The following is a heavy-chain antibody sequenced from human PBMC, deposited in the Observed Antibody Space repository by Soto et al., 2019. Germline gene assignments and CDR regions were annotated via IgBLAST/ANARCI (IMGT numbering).Heavy chain of an antibody. J-gene: IGHJ6*02. CDR1: GYTFTSYY. Sequence: QVQLVQSGAEVKKPGASVKVSCKASGYTFTSYYMHWVRQAPGQGLEWMGIINPSGGSTGYAQKFQGRVTMTRDTSTSTVYMELSSLRSEDTAVYYCARGRYYDSSGNQYYYGMDVWGQGTTVTVSS. CDR2: INPSGGST. CDR3: ARGRYYDSSGNQYYYGMDV. V-gene: IGHV1-46*01. D-gene: IGHD3-22*01.